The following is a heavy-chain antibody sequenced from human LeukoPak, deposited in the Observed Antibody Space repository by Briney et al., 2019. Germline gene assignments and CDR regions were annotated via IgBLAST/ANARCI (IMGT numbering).Heavy chain of an antibody. V-gene: IGHV7-4-1*02. CDR2: INTNTGNP. D-gene: IGHD3-22*01. J-gene: IGHJ4*02. CDR3: ARDVSFDYYYDSSGYDY. CDR1: GYTLTELS. Sequence: ASVKVSCKVSGYTLTELSMHWVRQAPGKGLEWMGWINTNTGNPTYAQGFTGRFVFSLDTSVSTAYLQISSLKAEDTAVYYCARDVSFDYYYDSSGYDYWGQGTLVTVSS.